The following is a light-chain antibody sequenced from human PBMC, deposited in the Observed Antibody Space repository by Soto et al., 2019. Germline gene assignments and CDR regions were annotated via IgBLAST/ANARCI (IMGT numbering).Light chain of an antibody. CDR1: QGVDSKH. J-gene: IGKJ5*01. CDR2: AAS. CDR3: QQYGNSPGIS. V-gene: IGKV3-20*01. Sequence: ENAFTQSPRTLSFSPGGGATPSSPARQGVDSKHLAWYQQKPGQAPRLLIYAASSRATGIPDRFSGSGSGTDFTLSISRLETEDFAVYYCQQYGNSPGISFGQGTRLEIK.